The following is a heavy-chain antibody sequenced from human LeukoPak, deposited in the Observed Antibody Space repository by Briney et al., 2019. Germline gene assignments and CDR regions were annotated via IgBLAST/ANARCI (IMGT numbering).Heavy chain of an antibody. V-gene: IGHV1-46*01. Sequence: ASVKVSCKASGDTFTSYYMHWVRQAPGQGLEWMGIVNPSGGSASYAQKFQGRVTMTRDMSTSTVYMELSSLRSEDTAVYYCARGSHGDYGDPRIDYWGQGTLVTVSS. CDR1: GDTFTSYY. D-gene: IGHD4-17*01. J-gene: IGHJ4*02. CDR2: VNPSGGSA. CDR3: ARGSHGDYGDPRIDY.